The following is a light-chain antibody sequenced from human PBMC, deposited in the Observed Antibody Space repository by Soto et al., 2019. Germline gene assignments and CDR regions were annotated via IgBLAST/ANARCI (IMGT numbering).Light chain of an antibody. CDR3: QQYGSSGT. Sequence: EIVMTQSPATLSVSPGERATLSCRASQSVSNYLAWYQQKPGQAPRLLIYGASNRATGIPDRFSGSGSGTEFTLTISRLEPEDFAVYYCQQYGSSGTFGQGTKVDIK. CDR1: QSVSNY. J-gene: IGKJ1*01. V-gene: IGKV3-20*01. CDR2: GAS.